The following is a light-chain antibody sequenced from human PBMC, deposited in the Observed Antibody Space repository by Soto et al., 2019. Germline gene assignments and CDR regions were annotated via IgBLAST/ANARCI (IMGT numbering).Light chain of an antibody. V-gene: IGKV3-11*01. Sequence: VLTQCPATLXXSPGEXATLSCRASLNVNSYLAWYQQKPRQAPRLIIYDAYNRAAGIPAXFSGSGSGTDFTLTISSLEPEDFAIYYCQQXQYWPPITXGQGTRLEI. CDR3: QQXQYWPPIT. CDR2: DAY. CDR1: LNVNSY. J-gene: IGKJ5*01.